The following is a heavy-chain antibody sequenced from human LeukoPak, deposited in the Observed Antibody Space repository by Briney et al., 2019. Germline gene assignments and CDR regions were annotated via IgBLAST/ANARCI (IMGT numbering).Heavy chain of an antibody. Sequence: QPGGSLRLSCATSGFTFSSYAMHWVRQAPGKGLEWVAVISYDGSNKYYADSVKGRFTISRDNSKNTLYLQMNSLRAEDTAVYYCARGPLTTVVIHDYYMDVWGKGTTVTVSS. CDR1: GFTFSSYA. CDR3: ARGPLTTVVIHDYYMDV. CDR2: ISYDGSNK. V-gene: IGHV3-30-3*01. J-gene: IGHJ6*03. D-gene: IGHD4-23*01.